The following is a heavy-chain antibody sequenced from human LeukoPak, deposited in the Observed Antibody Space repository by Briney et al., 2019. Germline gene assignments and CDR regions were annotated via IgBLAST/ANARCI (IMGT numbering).Heavy chain of an antibody. CDR1: GGSISSYY. D-gene: IGHD6-6*01. Sequence: SETLSLTCTVSGGSISSYYWSWIRQPPGKGLEWIGYIYYSGSTNYNPSLKSRVTISVDTSKNQFSLKLSSVTAADTAVYYCARASSIAARRYYFDYWGQGTLVTVSS. V-gene: IGHV4-59*01. J-gene: IGHJ4*02. CDR2: IYYSGST. CDR3: ARASSIAARRYYFDY.